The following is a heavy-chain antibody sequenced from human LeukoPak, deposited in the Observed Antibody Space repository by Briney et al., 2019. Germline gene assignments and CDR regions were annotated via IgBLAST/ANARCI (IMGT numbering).Heavy chain of an antibody. D-gene: IGHD3-22*01. CDR2: ISAYNGNT. CDR3: AREKSRAYDSSGYYYRYYYYYMDV. Sequence: GASVKVSCKASGYTFTSYDISWVRQAPGQGLEWMGWISAYNGNTNYAQKLQGRVTMTTDTSTSTAYMELRSLRSDDTAVYYCAREKSRAYDSSGYYYRYYYYYMDVWGKGTTVTVSS. CDR1: GYTFTSYD. V-gene: IGHV1-18*01. J-gene: IGHJ6*03.